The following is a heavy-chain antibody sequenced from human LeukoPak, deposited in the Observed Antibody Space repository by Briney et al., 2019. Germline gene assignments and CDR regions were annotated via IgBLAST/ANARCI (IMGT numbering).Heavy chain of an antibody. J-gene: IGHJ5*02. Sequence: ASVKVSCKASGYTFSAYYLYWVRQAPGQGFEWMGWTDPKNGATNYAPKFQGRVTMTRDTSISTAYMELSRLRLDDTAIYYCARDISLFASAGPWFDPWGQGTLVAASS. CDR3: ARDISLFASAGPWFDP. CDR2: TDPKNGAT. D-gene: IGHD6-13*01. CDR1: GYTFSAYY. V-gene: IGHV1-2*02.